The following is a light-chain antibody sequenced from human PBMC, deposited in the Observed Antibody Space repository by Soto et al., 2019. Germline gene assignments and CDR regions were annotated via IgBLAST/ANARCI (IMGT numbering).Light chain of an antibody. CDR1: SSDVGGYDY. J-gene: IGLJ1*01. CDR3: SSYSISTAYL. V-gene: IGLV2-14*01. CDR2: AVN. Sequence: QSVLTQPASVSGSPGQSITISCTGTSSDVGGYDYVSWYQLHPGKAPKLMVFAVNNRPSGVSFRCSGSKSGNTASLTISGLQAEDEADYFCSSYSISTAYLFGTGTKVTVL.